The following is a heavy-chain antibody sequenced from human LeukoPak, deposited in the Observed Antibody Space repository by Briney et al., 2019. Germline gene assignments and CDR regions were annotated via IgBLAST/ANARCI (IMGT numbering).Heavy chain of an antibody. D-gene: IGHD3-16*01. CDR2: IYYSGST. J-gene: IGHJ4*02. Sequence: SETLSLTCTVSGGSISSSSYFWAWIRQPPGKGLEWIGSIYYSGSTYYNPSLNSRVTISVDTSKNQFSLNLSSVTAADTAVYYCARLITAFQAFNSWGQGTLVTVSS. CDR3: ARLITAFQAFNS. CDR1: GGSISSSSYF. V-gene: IGHV4-39*01.